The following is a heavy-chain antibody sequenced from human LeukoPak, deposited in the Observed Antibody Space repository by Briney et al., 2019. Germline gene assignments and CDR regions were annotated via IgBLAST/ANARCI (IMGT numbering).Heavy chain of an antibody. Sequence: GGSLRLSCAASGFTFSSYAMSWVRQAPGKGLEWVSGVSGSGGSTYYADSVKGRFTISRDNSKSTLYLQMNGLRAEDTAVYYCAKDLDIVATITGNWGQGTLVTVSS. CDR2: VSGSGGST. CDR1: GFTFSSYA. CDR3: AKDLDIVATITGN. D-gene: IGHD5-12*01. V-gene: IGHV3-23*01. J-gene: IGHJ4*02.